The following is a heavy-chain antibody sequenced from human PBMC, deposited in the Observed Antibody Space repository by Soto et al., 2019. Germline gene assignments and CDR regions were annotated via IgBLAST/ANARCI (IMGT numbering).Heavy chain of an antibody. Sequence: GGSLRLSCAASGFTFGTYSMNWVRQAPGKGLEWVSSISSSSSYISYADSVKGRFTISRDNAKKSLYLQMNSLGAEDTAVYYCAKVGVATDGDHFWGQGTVVTASS. CDR1: GFTFGTYS. D-gene: IGHD3-3*01. V-gene: IGHV3-21*01. CDR3: AKVGVATDGDHF. CDR2: ISSSSSYI. J-gene: IGHJ4*02.